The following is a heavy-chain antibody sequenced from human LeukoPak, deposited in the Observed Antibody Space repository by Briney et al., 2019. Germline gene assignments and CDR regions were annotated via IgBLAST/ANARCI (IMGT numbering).Heavy chain of an antibody. CDR3: AKPYYYGSRSYMDY. J-gene: IGHJ4*02. V-gene: IGHV3-30*18. CDR2: ISYDGSNT. D-gene: IGHD3-10*01. CDR1: GFTFSSYG. Sequence: GGALRLSCAASGFTFSSYGMHWVRQAPGKGLEWVAVISYDGSNTYTADSVKGRFTISRNNSKNMLYLQMNSLRAEDTAVYYCAKPYYYGSRSYMDYWGQGTLVTVSS.